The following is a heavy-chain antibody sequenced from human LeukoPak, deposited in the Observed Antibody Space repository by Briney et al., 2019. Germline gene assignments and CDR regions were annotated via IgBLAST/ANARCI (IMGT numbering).Heavy chain of an antibody. CDR2: ISGSGGST. V-gene: IGHV3-23*01. CDR1: GFTFSSYA. CDR3: AKDRGYCSSTSCYATWVLDY. J-gene: IGHJ4*02. D-gene: IGHD2-2*01. Sequence: GGSLRLSCAASGFTFSSYAMSWVRQAPGKGLEWVSVISGSGGSTYYADSVKGRFTISRDNSKNTLYLQMNSLRAEDTAVYYCAKDRGYCSSTSCYATWVLDYWGQGTLVTVSS.